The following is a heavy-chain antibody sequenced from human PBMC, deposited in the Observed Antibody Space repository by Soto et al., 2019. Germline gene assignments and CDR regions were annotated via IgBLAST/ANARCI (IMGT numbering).Heavy chain of an antibody. CDR2: ISGSGGST. CDR3: AKDLNSGRYYYYYYGMDV. J-gene: IGHJ6*02. Sequence: GGSLRLSCAASGFTFSSYAMSWVRQAPGKGLEWVSAISGSGGSTYYADSVKGRFTIPRDNSKNTLYLQMNSLRAEDTAVYYCAKDLNSGRYYYYYYGMDVWGQGTTVTVSS. D-gene: IGHD1-26*01. V-gene: IGHV3-23*01. CDR1: GFTFSSYA.